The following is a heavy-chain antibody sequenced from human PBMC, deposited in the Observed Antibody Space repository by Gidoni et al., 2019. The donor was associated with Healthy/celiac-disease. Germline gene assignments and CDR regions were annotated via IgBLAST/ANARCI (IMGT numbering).Heavy chain of an antibody. CDR2: IYYSGST. J-gene: IGHJ4*02. CDR3: ARYSRLYYFDY. CDR1: GGSISSYY. Sequence: QVQLQESGPGLVKPSETLSLTCTVSGGSISSYYWSWIRQPPGKGLEWIGYIYYSGSTNYNPSLKSRVTISVDTSKNQFSLKLSSVTAADTAVYYCARYSRLYYFDYWGQGTLVTVSS. V-gene: IGHV4-59*01. D-gene: IGHD3-22*01.